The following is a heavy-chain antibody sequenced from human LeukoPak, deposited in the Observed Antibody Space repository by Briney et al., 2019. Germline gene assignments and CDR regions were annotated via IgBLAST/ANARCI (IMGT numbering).Heavy chain of an antibody. Sequence: PGGSLRLSCEASGFTFSSYALSWVRQAPGKGLGWVSGIIDSGDITYYANSVKGRFTISRDNSKNTLYLQMNSLRAEDTAVYYCAKLGGQEVYNYYVGVWGKGTTVAVSS. V-gene: IGHV3-23*01. D-gene: IGHD3-16*01. CDR3: AKLGGQEVYNYYVGV. CDR1: GFTFSSYA. J-gene: IGHJ6*03. CDR2: IIDSGDIT.